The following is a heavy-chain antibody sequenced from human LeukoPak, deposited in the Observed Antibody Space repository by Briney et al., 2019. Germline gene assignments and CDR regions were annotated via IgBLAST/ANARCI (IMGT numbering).Heavy chain of an antibody. Sequence: GGTLRLSCAASGFTFSSYWMSWVRQAPGKGLEWVANIKQDGSEKYYVDSVKGRFTISRDNAKNSLYLQMNSLRAEDTAVYYCARELSGSYSDYWGQGTLVTVSS. CDR1: GFTFSSYW. CDR2: IKQDGSEK. D-gene: IGHD1-26*01. J-gene: IGHJ4*02. CDR3: ARELSGSYSDY. V-gene: IGHV3-7*01.